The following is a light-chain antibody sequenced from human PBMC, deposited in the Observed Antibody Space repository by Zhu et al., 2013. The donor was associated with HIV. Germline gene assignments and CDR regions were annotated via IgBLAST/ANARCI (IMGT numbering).Light chain of an antibody. CDR1: QSVSSSF. Sequence: DIVLTQSPGTLSLSPGDRATLSCRASQSVSSSFLAWYQQKPGQAPRLLMYETSSRAAGIPPRFSGSGSGTDFTLTISGLEPEDFAVYYCQQYGSSPLTFGG. J-gene: IGKJ4*01. CDR3: QQYGSSPLT. CDR2: ETS. V-gene: IGKV3-20*01.